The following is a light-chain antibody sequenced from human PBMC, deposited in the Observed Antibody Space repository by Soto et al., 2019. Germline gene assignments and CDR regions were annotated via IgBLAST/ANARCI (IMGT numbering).Light chain of an antibody. J-gene: IGKJ2*01. CDR3: QQYNTDSHT. CDR2: KAS. Sequence: DIPMTPSPSTLSTSLVYIVTIPSLASQSISTWLAWYQQKPGKAPKLLIYKASTLKSGVPSRFTGSGSGTEFTLTISSLQPDDFAIYFCQQYNTDSHTFGQGTKVDIK. CDR1: QSISTW. V-gene: IGKV1-5*03.